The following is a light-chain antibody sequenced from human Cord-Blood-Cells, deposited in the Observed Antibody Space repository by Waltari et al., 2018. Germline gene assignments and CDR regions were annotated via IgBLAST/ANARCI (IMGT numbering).Light chain of an antibody. CDR3: QQYVSSPQT. Sequence: EIVLTQSPGPLSLSPGERATLSCRASQSVSSSYLAWYQQKPGQAPRLLIYCASSRATGIPDRFSGSGSGTDFTLTISRLEPEDFAVYYCQQYVSSPQTFGQGTKVEIK. CDR2: CAS. J-gene: IGKJ1*01. V-gene: IGKV3-20*01. CDR1: QSVSSSY.